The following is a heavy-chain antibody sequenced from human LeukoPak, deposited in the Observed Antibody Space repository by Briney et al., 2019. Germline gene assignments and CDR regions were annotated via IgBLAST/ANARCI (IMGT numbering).Heavy chain of an antibody. D-gene: IGHD2-2*01. Sequence: SETLSLTCTVSGGSLRSGSYYWSWIRQPAGEGLEWIGRIFTSGSTNYNPSLKSRVTISVDTSKNQFSLKLSSVTAADTAVYYCARGLVVPAAILYYYYGMDVWGQGTTVTVSS. V-gene: IGHV4-61*02. CDR2: IFTSGST. J-gene: IGHJ6*02. CDR1: GGSLRSGSYY. CDR3: ARGLVVPAAILYYYYGMDV.